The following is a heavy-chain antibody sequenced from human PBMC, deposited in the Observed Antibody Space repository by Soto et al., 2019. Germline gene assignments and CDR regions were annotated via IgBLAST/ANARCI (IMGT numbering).Heavy chain of an antibody. CDR3: ARDLSTTVTHADGNYYYYCGMDV. J-gene: IGHJ6*02. CDR2: INPNSGGT. Sequence: ASVKVSCKASGYTFTGYYMHWVRQAPGQGLEWMGWINPNSGGTNYAQKFQGWVTMTRDTSISTAYMELSRLRSDDTAVYYCARDLSTTVTHADGNYYYYCGMDVWGQGTTVTVS. CDR1: GYTFTGYY. D-gene: IGHD4-17*01. V-gene: IGHV1-2*04.